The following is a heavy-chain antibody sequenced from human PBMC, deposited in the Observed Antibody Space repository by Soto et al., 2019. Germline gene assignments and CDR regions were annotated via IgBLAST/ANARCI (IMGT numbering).Heavy chain of an antibody. V-gene: IGHV4-31*01. Sequence: QVQLQESGPGLVKPSQTLSLTCTVSGGSISSGGYYWSWIRQHPGKGLEWIGYIYYSGSTYYNPSXXXXXXXXXXXXXXXXXXXXXXXXXXXXXXXXXXIYDSSGSRGFQHWGQGTLVTVSS. J-gene: IGHJ1*01. D-gene: IGHD3-22*01. CDR2: IYYSGST. CDR1: GGSISSGGYY. CDR3: XIYDSSGSRGFQH.